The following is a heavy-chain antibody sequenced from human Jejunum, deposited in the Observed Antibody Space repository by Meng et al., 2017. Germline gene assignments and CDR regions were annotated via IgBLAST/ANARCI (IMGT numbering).Heavy chain of an antibody. CDR1: GGSISSNLYS. J-gene: IGHJ3*02. Sequence: SETLSLTCTVSGGSISSNLYSWVWIRQTPGKGLEWIGTIYHYGNSYYNPSLKSRVIMSVDTSNNQFSLKVTSVTAADTAVYYCARAAYCDGDCFSLRKFAFDIWGQGTKVTVSS. CDR3: ARAAYCDGDCFSLRKFAFDI. V-gene: IGHV4-39*07. CDR2: IYHYGNS. D-gene: IGHD2-21*01.